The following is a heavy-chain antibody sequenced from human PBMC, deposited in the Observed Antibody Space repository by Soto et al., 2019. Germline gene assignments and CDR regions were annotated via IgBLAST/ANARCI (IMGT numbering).Heavy chain of an antibody. CDR3: ARDRSGYDQTPDY. V-gene: IGHV3-33*08. D-gene: IGHD5-12*01. Sequence: VQLVESGGGLVQPGGSLRLSCAASGFTFSRYEMNWVRQAPGKGLEWVAVTWYDGNNKYYADSVRGRFTISRDNSKNTLFLQMNSLRVEDTAVYYCARDRSGYDQTPDYWGQGTLVTVSS. J-gene: IGHJ4*02. CDR2: TWYDGNNK. CDR1: GFTFSRYE.